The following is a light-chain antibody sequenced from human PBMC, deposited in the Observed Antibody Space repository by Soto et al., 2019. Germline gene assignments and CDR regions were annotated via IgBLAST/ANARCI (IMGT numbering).Light chain of an antibody. CDR3: QQRSNWPIT. Sequence: EIFLRQSPDTLSLSPGERATLSCRASQSVSSYLGWYQQKPGQAPRLLIYDASNRATGIPARFSGSGSGADFTLTISSLEPEDFAVYYCQQRSNWPITFGQGTRLEIK. V-gene: IGKV3-11*01. CDR1: QSVSSY. CDR2: DAS. J-gene: IGKJ5*01.